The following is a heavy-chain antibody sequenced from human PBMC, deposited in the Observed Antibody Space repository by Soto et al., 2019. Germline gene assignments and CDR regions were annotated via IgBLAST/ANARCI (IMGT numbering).Heavy chain of an antibody. CDR2: IYYTGST. D-gene: IGHD2-15*01. CDR3: ASALYCSGGACSFDP. J-gene: IGHJ5*02. V-gene: IGHV4-61*01. Sequence: PSETLSLTCTVSVGSDSSGNNYRSLIRQPPGKGLEWIGYIYYTGSTSYNPSLKSRVTISLDTSKNQFSLNLTSVTAADTAVYFCASALYCSGGACSFDPWGQGTLVTVS. CDR1: VGSDSSGNNY.